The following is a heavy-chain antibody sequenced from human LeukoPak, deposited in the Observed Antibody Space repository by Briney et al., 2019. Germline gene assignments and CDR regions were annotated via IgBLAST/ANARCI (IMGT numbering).Heavy chain of an antibody. D-gene: IGHD3-3*01. CDR2: ISWNSGSI. J-gene: IGHJ6*02. Sequence: PGGSLRLSCEASGFTFDDYAMHWVRQAPGKGLEWVSGISWNSGSIGYADSVKGRFTISRDNAKNSLYLQMNSLRAEDTALYYCAKDMGWSGYSRKHRAYYYYGMDVWGQGTTVTVSS. CDR3: AKDMGWSGYSRKHRAYYYYGMDV. CDR1: GFTFDDYA. V-gene: IGHV3-9*01.